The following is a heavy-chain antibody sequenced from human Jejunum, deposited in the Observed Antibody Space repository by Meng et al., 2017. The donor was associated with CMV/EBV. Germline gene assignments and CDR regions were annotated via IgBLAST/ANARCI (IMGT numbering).Heavy chain of an antibody. CDR2: ISGSGLST. CDR3: AKASPYGGNTFFDY. Sequence: GFTFDSYDMNWGRQAPGRGLEWVSRISGSGLSTHYIDSVKGRFTISRDNSKNSLYLQMNSVRADDTAVYHCAKASPYGGNTFFDYWGQGTVVTVSS. J-gene: IGHJ4*02. D-gene: IGHD4/OR15-4a*01. V-gene: IGHV3-23*01. CDR1: GFTFDSYD.